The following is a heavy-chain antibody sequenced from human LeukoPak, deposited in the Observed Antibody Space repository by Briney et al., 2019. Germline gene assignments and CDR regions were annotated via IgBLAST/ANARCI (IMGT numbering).Heavy chain of an antibody. J-gene: IGHJ4*02. CDR3: ARDSNYNYWSGSGY. V-gene: IGHV3-21*01. CDR1: GFTFSSYS. D-gene: IGHD3-3*01. Sequence: GGSLRLSCAASGFTFSSYSMNWVRQAPGKGLEWVSSISTSSVYTYYTDSVKGRFSISRDSAKNSLFLQMNSLRAEDTAVYYCARDSNYNYWSGSGYWGQGTLVTVSS. CDR2: ISTSSVYT.